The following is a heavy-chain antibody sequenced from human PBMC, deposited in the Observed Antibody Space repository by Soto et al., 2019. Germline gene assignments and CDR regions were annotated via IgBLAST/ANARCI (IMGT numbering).Heavy chain of an antibody. V-gene: IGHV3-30*18. J-gene: IGHJ4*02. Sequence: GGSLRLSCAASGFTFNTYGMHWVRQSPGKGLEWVAVISHDGSNKYYVDSVKGRFAVSRDNSKNTLYLQMSSLRAEDTAVYYCAKAQRGSGTHFDYWGQGSLVTVSS. D-gene: IGHD3-16*01. CDR1: GFTFNTYG. CDR2: ISHDGSNK. CDR3: AKAQRGSGTHFDY.